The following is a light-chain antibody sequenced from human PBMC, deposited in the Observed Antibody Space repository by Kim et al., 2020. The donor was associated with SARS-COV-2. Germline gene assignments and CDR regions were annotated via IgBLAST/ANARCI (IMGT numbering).Light chain of an antibody. CDR2: DAS. V-gene: IGKV3-11*01. Sequence: EIVLTQSPATLSLSPGERATLSCRASQSISSYLAWYQQKPGQAPRLLIYDASNRATGIPARISGSGSGTDFTLTISSLEPEDFAVYYCQQRSSWPLTVGGGNKVDIK. CDR3: QQRSSWPLT. CDR1: QSISSY. J-gene: IGKJ4*01.